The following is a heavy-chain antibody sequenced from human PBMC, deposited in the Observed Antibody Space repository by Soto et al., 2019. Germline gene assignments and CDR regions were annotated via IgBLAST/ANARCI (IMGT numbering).Heavy chain of an antibody. V-gene: IGHV3-23*01. CDR2: MSGSADIT. D-gene: IGHD3-3*01. CDR1: GFTFSNHA. CDR3: AAHRFWSDNKRFDP. J-gene: IGHJ5*02. Sequence: EVQLLESGGGLVQPGGSLRLSCAASGFTFSNHAMSWVRQAPGKGLEWVSTMSGSADITYYADSVKGRFTISRDNAKNTLYLQVNSLRAEDTAVYYCAAHRFWSDNKRFDPRGQGTLVTVSS.